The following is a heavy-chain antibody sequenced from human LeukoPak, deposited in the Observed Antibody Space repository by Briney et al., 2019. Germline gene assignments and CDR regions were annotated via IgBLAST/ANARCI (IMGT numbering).Heavy chain of an antibody. CDR3: ARRYYCSGDICALFDY. V-gene: IGHV3-20*04. J-gene: IGHJ4*02. CDR1: GFIFHDYG. Sequence: GGSLRLSCAASGFIFHDYGMSWVRQAPGKGLEWVSGINWNGGSTSFADSVKGRFTISRDNAKNSLYLQMNSLRAEDTALYYCARRYYCSGDICALFDYWGQGTLVTVSS. D-gene: IGHD2-15*01. CDR2: INWNGGST.